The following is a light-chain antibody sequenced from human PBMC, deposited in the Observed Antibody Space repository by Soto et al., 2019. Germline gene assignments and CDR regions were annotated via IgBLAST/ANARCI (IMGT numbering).Light chain of an antibody. CDR1: SSDVGGYNY. J-gene: IGLJ2*01. V-gene: IGLV2-14*01. CDR3: AAWDDSLNVV. Sequence: QSVLTQPASVSGSPGQSITISCTGTSSDVGGYNYVSWYQQHPGKAPKLMIYEVSNRPSGVSNRFSGSKSGNTASLTISGLQAEDEADYYCAAWDDSLNVVFGGGTQLTVL. CDR2: EVS.